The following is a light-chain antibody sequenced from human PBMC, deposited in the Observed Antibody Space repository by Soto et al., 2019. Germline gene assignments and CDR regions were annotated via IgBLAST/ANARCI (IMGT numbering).Light chain of an antibody. CDR2: AAS. CDR3: QQLNSYPIT. Sequence: DIQLTQSPSFLSASVGDRVTITCRASQGISSYLAWYQQKPGKAPKLLIYAASTLQSGVPPRFSGSGSGTEVTLTNSSPQPEDFATYYCQQLNSYPITFGQGTRLEIK. V-gene: IGKV1-9*01. CDR1: QGISSY. J-gene: IGKJ5*01.